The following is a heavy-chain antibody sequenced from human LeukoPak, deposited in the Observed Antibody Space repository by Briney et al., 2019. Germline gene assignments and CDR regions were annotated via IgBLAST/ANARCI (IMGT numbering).Heavy chain of an antibody. CDR1: GFTFSSYA. J-gene: IGHJ4*02. V-gene: IGHV3-23*01. D-gene: IGHD3-16*02. Sequence: GGSLRLSCAASGFTFSSYAMSWVRQAPGKGLEWVSAISGSGGSTYYADSVKGRFTISRDNSKNTLYLQMNSLRAEDTAVYYCARDLMDDFVWGSYRPSSYYFYYWGQGTLVTVSS. CDR2: ISGSGGST. CDR3: ARDLMDDFVWGSYRPSSYYFYY.